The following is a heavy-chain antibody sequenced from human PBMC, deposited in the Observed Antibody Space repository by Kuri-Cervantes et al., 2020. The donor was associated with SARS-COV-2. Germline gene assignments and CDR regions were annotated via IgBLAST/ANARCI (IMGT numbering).Heavy chain of an antibody. D-gene: IGHD3-22*01. V-gene: IGHV4-38-2*01. CDR2: IYHSGST. Sequence: SETLSLTCAVSGYSISSGYHWGWIRQPPGKGLEWIGSIYHSGSTYYNPSLKSRVTISVDTSKNQFSLKLSSVTAADTAVYYCARGGDSSGYYYYYYYYMDVWGKGTTVTVSS. CDR3: ARGGDSSGYYYYYYYYMDV. J-gene: IGHJ6*03. CDR1: GYSISSGYH.